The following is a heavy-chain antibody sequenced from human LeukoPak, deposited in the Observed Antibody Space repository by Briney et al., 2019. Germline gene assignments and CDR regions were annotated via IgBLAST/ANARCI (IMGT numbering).Heavy chain of an antibody. Sequence: SETLSLTCAVSGGSISSGGYSWSWIRRPPGKGLEWIGYIYHSGSTYYNPSLKSRVTISVDRSKNQFSLKLSSVTAADTAVYHCARSIVVVPAAFDYWGQGTLVTVSS. CDR2: IYHSGST. J-gene: IGHJ4*02. CDR3: ARSIVVVPAAFDY. CDR1: GGSISSGGYS. V-gene: IGHV4-30-2*01. D-gene: IGHD2-2*01.